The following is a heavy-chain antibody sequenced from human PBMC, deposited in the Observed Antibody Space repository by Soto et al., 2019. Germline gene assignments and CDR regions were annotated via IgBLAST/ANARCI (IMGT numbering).Heavy chain of an antibody. CDR3: AIVLYYGSGSYSPYGMDV. V-gene: IGHV1-69*01. CDR2: VSPPFRTS. CDR1: GVSFNNNG. Sequence: QVQLVQAGAEVKKPGSSVKVSCKTSGVSFNNNGIGWVRQAPGHGLEWMGGVSPPFRTSNYSRKFQGRNSITDDVSTGTVNMLLRSLKSENTAKYFCAIVLYYGSGSYSPYGMDVWGQGPTVTVSS. D-gene: IGHD3-10*01. J-gene: IGHJ6*02.